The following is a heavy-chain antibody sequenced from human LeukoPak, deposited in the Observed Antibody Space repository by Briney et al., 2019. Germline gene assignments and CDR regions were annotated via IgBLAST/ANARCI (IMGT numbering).Heavy chain of an antibody. Sequence: SETLSLTCTVSGGSISSSSYYWGWIRQPPGKGLEWIGSIYYSGSTYYNPSLKSRVTISVDTSKNQFSLKLSSVTAADTAVYYCARHGQYESFDYMDVWGKGTTVTVSS. J-gene: IGHJ6*03. V-gene: IGHV4-39*01. D-gene: IGHD3-16*01. CDR3: ARHGQYESFDYMDV. CDR1: GGSISSSSYY. CDR2: IYYSGST.